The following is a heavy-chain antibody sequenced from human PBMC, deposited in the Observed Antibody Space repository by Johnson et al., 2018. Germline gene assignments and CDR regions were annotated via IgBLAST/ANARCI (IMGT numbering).Heavy chain of an antibody. CDR3: AQKRAWELA. CDR1: GFTFSSSS. D-gene: IGHD1-26*01. V-gene: IGHV3-23*04. CDR2: ISGSGGSI. Sequence: VQLVESGGGLVQPGGSLRLSCAASGFTFSSSSMNWVRQAPGKGLEWVSSISGSGGSIYYADSVKGRFTISRDNSKNTVYLQMNSLRAEDTAVYFCAQKRAWELAWGQGTLVTVSS. J-gene: IGHJ1*01.